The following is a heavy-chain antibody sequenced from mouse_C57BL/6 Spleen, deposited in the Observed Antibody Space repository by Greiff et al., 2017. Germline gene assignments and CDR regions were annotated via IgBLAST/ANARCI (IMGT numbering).Heavy chain of an antibody. CDR3: ARRSSYNYAMDY. CDR2: INPGSGGT. D-gene: IGHD1-1*01. J-gene: IGHJ4*01. CDR1: GYAFTNYL. V-gene: IGHV1-54*01. Sequence: VKLMESGAELVRPGTSVKVSCKASGYAFTNYLIEWVKQRPGQGLEWIGVINPGSGGTNYNEKFKGKATLTADKSSSTAYMQLSSLTSEDSAVYFCARRSSYNYAMDYWGQGTSVTVSS.